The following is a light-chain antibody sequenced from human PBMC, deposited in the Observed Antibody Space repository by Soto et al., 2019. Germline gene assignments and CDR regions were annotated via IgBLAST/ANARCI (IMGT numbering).Light chain of an antibody. J-gene: IGLJ3*02. V-gene: IGLV2-14*01. CDR1: MSDVGAYNL. Sequence: QSALTQPASVSGSAGQSITISCSGTMSDVGAYNLVSWYQQHPGTAPKLIIYEVRNRPSGISYRFSGSRSGNTASLTISGLQPEEDGDYYSRAYTARSTLVFGGGTKLTVL. CDR2: EVR. CDR3: RAYTARSTLV.